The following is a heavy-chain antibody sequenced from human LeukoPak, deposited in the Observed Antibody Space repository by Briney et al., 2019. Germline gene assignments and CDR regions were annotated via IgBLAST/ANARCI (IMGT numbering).Heavy chain of an antibody. D-gene: IGHD5-18*01. Sequence: SVKVSCKASGGTFSSYAISWVRQAPGQGLEWMGGIIPTFGTANYAQKFQGRVTITADESTSTAYMELSSLRSEDTAVYYCARDLLRGYSYGPFDYWGQGTLVTVSS. J-gene: IGHJ4*02. V-gene: IGHV1-69*13. CDR3: ARDLLRGYSYGPFDY. CDR2: IIPTFGTA. CDR1: GGTFSSYA.